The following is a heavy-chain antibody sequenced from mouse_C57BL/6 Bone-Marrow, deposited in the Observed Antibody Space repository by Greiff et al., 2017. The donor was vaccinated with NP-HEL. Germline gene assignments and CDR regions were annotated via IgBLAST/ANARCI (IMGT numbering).Heavy chain of an antibody. CDR2: IFPGSGST. V-gene: IGHV1-75*01. D-gene: IGHD1-1*01. J-gene: IGHJ1*03. CDR3: ARAPITTVVADFDV. Sequence: VKLQESGPELVKPGASVKISCKASGYTFTDYYINWVKQRPGQGLEWIGWIFPGSGSTYYNEKFKGKATLTVDKSSSTAYMLLSSLTSEDSAVYFCARAPITTVVADFDVWGTGTTVTVSS. CDR1: GYTFTDYY.